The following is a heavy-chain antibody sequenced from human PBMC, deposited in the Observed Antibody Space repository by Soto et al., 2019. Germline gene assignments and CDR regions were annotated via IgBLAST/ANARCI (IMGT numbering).Heavy chain of an antibody. CDR1: GYSFTSYW. D-gene: IGHD4-17*01. Sequence: GESLKISCKGSGYSFTSYWIGWVRQMPGKGLEWMGIIYPGDSDTRYSPSFQGQVTISADKSISTAYLQWSSLKASDTAMYYCARLDDYGGNSAYNWFDPWGQGTLVTVSS. CDR3: ARLDDYGGNSAYNWFDP. J-gene: IGHJ5*02. CDR2: IYPGDSDT. V-gene: IGHV5-51*01.